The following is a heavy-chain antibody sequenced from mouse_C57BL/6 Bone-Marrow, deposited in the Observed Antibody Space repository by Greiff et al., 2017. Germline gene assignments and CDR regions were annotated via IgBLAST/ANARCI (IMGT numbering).Heavy chain of an antibody. D-gene: IGHD4-1*01. V-gene: IGHV1-64*01. J-gene: IGHJ2*01. CDR3: ARRKLGRGYYFGY. CDR2: IHPNSGST. Sequence: QVQLKQPGAELVKPGASVKLSCKASGYTFTSYWMHWVKQRPGQGLEWIGMIHPNSGSTNYNEKFKSKATLTVDKSSSTAYMQLSSLTSEDSAVYYCARRKLGRGYYFGYWGQGTTLTVSS. CDR1: GYTFTSYW.